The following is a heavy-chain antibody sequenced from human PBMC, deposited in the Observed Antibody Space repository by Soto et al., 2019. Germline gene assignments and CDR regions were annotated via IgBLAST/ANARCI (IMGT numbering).Heavy chain of an antibody. D-gene: IGHD2-2*01. CDR2: IYHSGST. CDR3: ARDGPEGGYCSSTSCYRTRGYYGMDV. V-gene: IGHV4-4*02. J-gene: IGHJ6*02. CDR1: GGSISSSNW. Sequence: KTWETLSLTCAVSGGSISSSNWWSWVRQPPGKGLEWIGEIYHSGSTNYNPSLKSRVTISVDKSKNQFSLKLSSVTAADTAVYYCARDGPEGGYCSSTSCYRTRGYYGMDVWGQGTTVTVSS.